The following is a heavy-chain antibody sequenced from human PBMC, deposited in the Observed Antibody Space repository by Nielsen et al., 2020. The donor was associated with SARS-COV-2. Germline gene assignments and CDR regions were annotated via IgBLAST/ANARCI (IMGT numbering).Heavy chain of an antibody. V-gene: IGHV2-5*02. CDR3: AFVGLVEGAYYMDV. CDR2: IYWDDDK. J-gene: IGHJ6*03. Sequence: SGPTLVKPAQTLTLTCTFSGFSLSTSGVGVGWIRQPPGKALEWLALIYWDDDKRYSPSLKSRLTITKDTSKNQVVLTMTNMDPVDTATYYCAFVGLVEGAYYMDVWGKGTTVTVSS. D-gene: IGHD2-15*01. CDR1: GFSLSTSGVG.